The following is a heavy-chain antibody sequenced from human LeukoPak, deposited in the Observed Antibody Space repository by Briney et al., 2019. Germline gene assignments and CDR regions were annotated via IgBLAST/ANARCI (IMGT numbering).Heavy chain of an antibody. CDR3: TSWGDTTAEYFQR. Sequence: GGSLRLSCVVSGFTFNRCWMNWVRQAPGKGLEWVAHINPDGRDTYYVDPVKGRFTISRDNAQNSMYLQMNSLRVEDTAVYYCTSWGDTTAEYFQRWGQGTLVTVSS. CDR1: GFTFNRCW. J-gene: IGHJ1*01. D-gene: IGHD2-21*02. CDR2: INPDGRDT. V-gene: IGHV3-7*01.